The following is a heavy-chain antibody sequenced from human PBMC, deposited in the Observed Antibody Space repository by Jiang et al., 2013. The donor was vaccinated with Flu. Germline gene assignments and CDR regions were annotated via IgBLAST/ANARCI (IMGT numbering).Heavy chain of an antibody. CDR2: IYYSGST. D-gene: IGHD6-19*01. CDR1: GGSISSSSYY. Sequence: GSGLVKPSETLSLTCTVSGGSISSSSYYWGWIRQPPGKGLEWIGSIYYSGSTYYNPSLKSRVTISVDTSKNQFPLKLSSVTAADTAVYYCARHVRALLTYSSGWYYFDYWGQGTLVTVSS. CDR3: ARHVRALLTYSSGWYYFDY. J-gene: IGHJ4*02. V-gene: IGHV4-39*01.